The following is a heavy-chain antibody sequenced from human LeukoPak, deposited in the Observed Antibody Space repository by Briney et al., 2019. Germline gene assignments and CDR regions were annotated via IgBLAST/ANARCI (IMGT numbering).Heavy chain of an antibody. Sequence: GGSLRLSCVASGFNFGDYYMNWIRQSPGKGLEWISYMSSRSGIIYYGGSVKGRFTISRDNAKNSLYLQMNSLRAEDTAVYYCARGRHYYDSSGYYLGYWGQGTLVTVSS. CDR1: GFNFGDYY. J-gene: IGHJ4*02. CDR2: MSSRSGII. CDR3: ARGRHYYDSSGYYLGY. D-gene: IGHD3-22*01. V-gene: IGHV3-11*04.